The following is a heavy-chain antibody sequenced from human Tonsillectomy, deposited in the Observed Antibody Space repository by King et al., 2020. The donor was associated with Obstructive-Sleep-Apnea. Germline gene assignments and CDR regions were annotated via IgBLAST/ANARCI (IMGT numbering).Heavy chain of an antibody. V-gene: IGHV3-23*04. Sequence: EVQLVESGGGLVQPGGSLRLSCAASGFTFSSYAMSWVRQAPGKGLEWVSAISGSGGSTYYADSVKGGFTISRDNSKNTLYLQMNSLRAEDTAVYYCAQDRAHGNDDYVWGSYRYTFFGRGQGTLVTVSS. D-gene: IGHD3-16*02. CDR1: GFTFSSYA. CDR2: ISGSGGST. CDR3: AQDRAHGNDDYVWGSYRYTFFG. J-gene: IGHJ4*02.